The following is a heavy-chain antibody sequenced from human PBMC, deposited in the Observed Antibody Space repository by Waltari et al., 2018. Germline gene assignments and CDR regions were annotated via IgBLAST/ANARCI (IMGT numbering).Heavy chain of an antibody. CDR3: ARVNLWQLVVFDY. CDR2: INPNSGGT. CDR1: GSTYTGYS. J-gene: IGHJ4*02. Sequence: QVQLVQSGAEVQKPGASVKVPCKASGSTYTGYSIHWVRQAPGQGLEWTGWINPNSGGTNYAQKFQGRVTMTRDTSISTAYMELSRLRSDDTAVYYCARVNLWQLVVFDYWGQGTLVTVSS. D-gene: IGHD6-6*01. V-gene: IGHV1-2*02.